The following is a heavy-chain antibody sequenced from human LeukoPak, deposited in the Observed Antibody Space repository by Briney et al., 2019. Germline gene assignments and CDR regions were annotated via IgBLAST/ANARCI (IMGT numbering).Heavy chain of an antibody. CDR3: AEVESSYCRI. CDR1: ELTFGNYG. V-gene: IGHV3-23*01. D-gene: IGHD3-10*01. J-gene: IGHJ4*02. Sequence: GGSLRLSCVASELTFGNYGMNWVRQAPGKGLECVSSIGGGGYTTYYADSVRGRFTISRDNSKNSMYLQMSSLRAEDTAIYYCAEVESSYCRIWGQGTLVTVSS. CDR2: IGGGGYTT.